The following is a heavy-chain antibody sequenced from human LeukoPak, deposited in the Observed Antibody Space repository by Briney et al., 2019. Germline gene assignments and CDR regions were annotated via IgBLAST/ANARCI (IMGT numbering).Heavy chain of an antibody. CDR3: ARDSGQYQLDP. J-gene: IGHJ5*02. V-gene: IGHV4-38-2*02. Sequence: SETLSLTCTVSGYSISSGYYWGWIRQPPGKGLEWIGSIYHSGSTYYNPSLKSRVTISVDTSKNQFSLKLTSVTAADTAVYYCARDSGQYQLDPWGQGTLVTVSS. CDR2: IYHSGST. CDR1: GYSISSGYY. D-gene: IGHD2-2*01.